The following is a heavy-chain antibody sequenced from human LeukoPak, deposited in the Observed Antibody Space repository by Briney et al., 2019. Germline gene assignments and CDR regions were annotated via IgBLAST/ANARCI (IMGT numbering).Heavy chain of an antibody. CDR1: GFIFSDHA. V-gene: IGHV3-23*01. Sequence: GGSLRLSCPASGFIFSDHAMNWVRQAPGKGLEWVSIISARDGRTYYADSVKGRFTISRDNSKNTLYLQMNSLRVEDTAVYYCAKDRIDWKQGIDSWGQGTLVTVSS. J-gene: IGHJ4*02. CDR2: ISARDGRT. CDR3: AKDRIDWKQGIDS. D-gene: IGHD1-1*01.